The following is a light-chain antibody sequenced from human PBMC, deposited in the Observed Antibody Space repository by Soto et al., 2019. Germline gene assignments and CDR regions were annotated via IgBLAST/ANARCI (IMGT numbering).Light chain of an antibody. J-gene: IGKJ1*01. V-gene: IGKV1-5*01. Sequence: DIQMTQSPSTLSAYVGDRVTITCRASKSITNWVAWYQQKPGKAPKLLIYDTSNLESGVPSRFSGGGSGTHFTLTVSSLQPDDFATYYCQQYNNYSPTFGQGTKVEI. CDR1: KSITNW. CDR3: QQYNNYSPT. CDR2: DTS.